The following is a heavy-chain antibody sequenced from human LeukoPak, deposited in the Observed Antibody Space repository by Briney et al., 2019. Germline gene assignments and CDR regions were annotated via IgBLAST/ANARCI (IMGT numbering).Heavy chain of an antibody. J-gene: IGHJ6*03. V-gene: IGHV3-23*01. CDR1: GFTFSSYA. CDR3: TKDRGAVAGTYYYYYMDI. CDR2: ISGSGGCS. D-gene: IGHD6-19*01. Sequence: GGSLRLSCAASGFTFSSYAMSWLRQAPGKGLEWISAISGSGGCSYYADSVKGRFTISRDNSKTKLYLQMNSLRAKDMAVYYCTKDRGAVAGTYYYYYMDIWGKGNTVTISS.